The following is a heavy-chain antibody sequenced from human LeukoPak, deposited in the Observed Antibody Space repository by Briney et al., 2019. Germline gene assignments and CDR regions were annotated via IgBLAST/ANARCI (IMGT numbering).Heavy chain of an antibody. CDR3: AKGGQGVVPAAIAY. D-gene: IGHD2-2*01. J-gene: IGHJ4*02. Sequence: GGSLRLSCAASGLTFSSYAMRWVRQAPGKGLEWVSAISGSGGSTYYADSVKGRFTISRDNSKNTLYLQMNSLRAEDTAVYYCAKGGQGVVPAAIAYWGQGTLVTVSS. CDR2: ISGSGGST. CDR1: GLTFSSYA. V-gene: IGHV3-23*01.